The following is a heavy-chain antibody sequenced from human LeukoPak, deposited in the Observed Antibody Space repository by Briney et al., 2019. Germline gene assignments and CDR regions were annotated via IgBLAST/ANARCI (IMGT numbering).Heavy chain of an antibody. D-gene: IGHD2-2*01. CDR1: VFSFSTDT. CDR3: AMPAALDI. J-gene: IGHJ4*02. V-gene: IGHV3-64D*06. CDR2: ISSNGGST. Sequence: GGSLRVSCVPPVFSFSTDTMYSVRQAPGKGLEYVSAISSNGGSTYYADSVKGRFTISRDNSKNTLFLQMSSLRADDTAVYYCAMPAALDIWGQGTLVTVSS.